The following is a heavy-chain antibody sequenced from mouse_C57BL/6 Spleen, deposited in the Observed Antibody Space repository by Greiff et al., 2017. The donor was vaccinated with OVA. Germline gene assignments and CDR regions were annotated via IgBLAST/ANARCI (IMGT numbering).Heavy chain of an antibody. CDR1: GYTFTSYW. J-gene: IGHJ2*01. V-gene: IGHV1-50*01. CDR3: ARRDYYGSSYPDY. D-gene: IGHD1-1*01. Sequence: QVQLQQPGAELVKPGASVKLSCKASGYTFTSYWMQWVKQRPGQGLEWIGEIDPSDSYTNYNQKFKGKATLTVDTSSSTAYMQLSSLTSEDSAVYYCARRDYYGSSYPDYWGKGTTLTVSS. CDR2: IDPSDSYT.